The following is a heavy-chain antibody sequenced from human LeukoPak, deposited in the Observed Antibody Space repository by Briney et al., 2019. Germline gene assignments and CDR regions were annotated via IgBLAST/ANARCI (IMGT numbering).Heavy chain of an antibody. D-gene: IGHD2/OR15-2a*01. V-gene: IGHV3-21*01. CDR2: ISGSSTYI. CDR3: ARDNMGFDY. CDR1: GFTFSRYT. Sequence: GGSLRLSCAASGFTFSRYTMNWVRQAPGKGLEWVSSISGSSTYIYYADSVKGRFTISRDNAKNSLYLQVNSLRAEDTAVYYCARDNMGFDYWGQGTLVTVSS. J-gene: IGHJ4*02.